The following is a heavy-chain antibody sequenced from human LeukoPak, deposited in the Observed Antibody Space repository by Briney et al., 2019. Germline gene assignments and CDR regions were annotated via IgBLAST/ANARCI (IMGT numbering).Heavy chain of an antibody. CDR2: ISAYSGNT. Sequence: ASVKVSCKASGYSFTNYGISCVRQAPGQGLEWMGWISAYSGNTNYAQNLQGRVTMTTDTSTSTAYMELMSLRSDDTAVYYCARAPDDYDFWSGPFDYWGRGTLVTVSS. CDR1: GYSFTNYG. CDR3: ARAPDDYDFWSGPFDY. V-gene: IGHV1-18*01. J-gene: IGHJ4*02. D-gene: IGHD3-3*01.